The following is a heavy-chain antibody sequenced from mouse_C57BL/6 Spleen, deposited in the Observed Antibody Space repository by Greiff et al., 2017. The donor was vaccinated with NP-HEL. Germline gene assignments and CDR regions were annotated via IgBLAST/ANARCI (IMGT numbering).Heavy chain of an antibody. V-gene: IGHV5-17*01. J-gene: IGHJ2*01. CDR1: GFTFSDYG. Sequence: EVKLEESGGGLVKPGGSLKLSCAASGFTFSDYGMHWVRQAPEKGLEWVAYISSGSSTIYYADTVKGRFTISRDNAKNTLFLQMTSLRSEDTAMYYCARAYYGLYFDYWGQGTTLTVSS. CDR2: ISSGSSTI. D-gene: IGHD2-10*01. CDR3: ARAYYGLYFDY.